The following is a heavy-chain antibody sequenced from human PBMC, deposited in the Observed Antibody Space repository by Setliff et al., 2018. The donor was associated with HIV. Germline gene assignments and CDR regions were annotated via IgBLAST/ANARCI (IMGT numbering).Heavy chain of an antibody. CDR1: GGSFSGYY. J-gene: IGHJ6*03. D-gene: IGHD3-3*01. CDR3: ARCYYNFWSGYPLDYMDV. Sequence: PSETLSLTCAVFGGSFSGYYWSWIRQPPGKGLEWIGEINHSGSTDYNPSLKSRVTISVDTSKNQFSLNLSSVTAADTAVYYCARCYYNFWSGYPLDYMDVWGKGTTVT. V-gene: IGHV4-34*01. CDR2: INHSGST.